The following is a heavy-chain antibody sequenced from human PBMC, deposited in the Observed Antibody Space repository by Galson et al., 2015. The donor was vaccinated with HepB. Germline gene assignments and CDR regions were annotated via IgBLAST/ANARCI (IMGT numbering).Heavy chain of an antibody. Sequence: SVKVSCKASGGTFSSYAISWVRQAPGQGLEWMGRIIPILGIANYAQKFQGGVTITADKSTSTAYMELSSLRSEDTAVYYCARGDCSSTSCAFDIWGQGTMVTVSS. CDR3: ARGDCSSTSCAFDI. V-gene: IGHV1-69*04. CDR2: IIPILGIA. CDR1: GGTFSSYA. J-gene: IGHJ3*02. D-gene: IGHD2-2*01.